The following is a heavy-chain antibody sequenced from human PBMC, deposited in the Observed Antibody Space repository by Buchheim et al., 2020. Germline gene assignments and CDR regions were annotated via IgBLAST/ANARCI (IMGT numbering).Heavy chain of an antibody. V-gene: IGHV4-30-4*08. CDR1: GVSINSLXYY. D-gene: IGHD3-3*01. CDR3: ALRCRMVAFDP. J-gene: IGHJ5*02. Sequence: QVQLQESGPGLVRPSESLALTCTVPGVSINSLXYYWTWIRQRPGKGLEWIGYMYYNGSPFYNPSLRGRAXIAVDTSKSQFSLRLNSVTAADTAIYYCALRCRMVAFDPWGQG. CDR2: MYYNGSP.